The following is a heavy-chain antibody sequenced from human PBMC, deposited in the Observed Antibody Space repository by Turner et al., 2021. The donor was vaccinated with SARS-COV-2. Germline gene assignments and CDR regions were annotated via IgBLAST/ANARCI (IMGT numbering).Heavy chain of an antibody. D-gene: IGHD6-25*01. CDR1: GYTLTELS. V-gene: IGHV1-24*01. J-gene: IGHJ5*02. CDR3: ATGYQRRVNWFDP. Sequence: QVQLVQSGAEVKKPGASVTVSCEISGYTLTELSMYWGRQAHGKGLEWMGGVDPEDGETIDEQNFQGRVTMTEDTSTDTAYMELSSLRSEDTAVYFGATGYQRRVNWFDPWGQGTLVTVSS. CDR2: VDPEDGET.